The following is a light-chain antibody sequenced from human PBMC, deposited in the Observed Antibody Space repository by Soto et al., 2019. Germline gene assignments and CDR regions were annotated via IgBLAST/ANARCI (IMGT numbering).Light chain of an antibody. Sequence: QAVVTQEPSLTVSPGGTVTLTCGSSSGAVTSGHYPFWFQQKPGQAPRTLIYDTSNKHSWTPARFSGSLLGGKAALTLSGAQPDDESDYYCLLSYSDGQVFGGGTKLTVL. CDR2: DTS. V-gene: IGLV7-46*01. CDR1: SGAVTSGHY. CDR3: LLSYSDGQV. J-gene: IGLJ2*01.